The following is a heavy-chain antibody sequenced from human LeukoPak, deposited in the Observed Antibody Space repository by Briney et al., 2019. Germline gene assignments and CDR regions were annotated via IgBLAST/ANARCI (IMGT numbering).Heavy chain of an antibody. CDR3: ARFGAGSSWPPHYYFDY. Sequence: GESLKISCKGSGYSFTSYWIGWVRQMPGKGLEWMGIIYPGESDTRYSPSFQGQVTISADKSISTAYLQWSSLRASDTAMYYCARFGAGSSWPPHYYFDYWGQGTLVTVSS. J-gene: IGHJ4*02. V-gene: IGHV5-51*01. D-gene: IGHD6-13*01. CDR2: IYPGESDT. CDR1: GYSFTSYW.